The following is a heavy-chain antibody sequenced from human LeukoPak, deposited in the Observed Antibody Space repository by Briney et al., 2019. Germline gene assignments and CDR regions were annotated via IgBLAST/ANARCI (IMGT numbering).Heavy chain of an antibody. CDR1: GFIFSNYH. J-gene: IGHJ4*02. CDR2: ISRAGETV. V-gene: IGHV3-48*01. Sequence: GGSLRLSCAASGFIFSNYHMNWVRQAPGKGLEWVSYISRAGETVYYADSVKGRFTLSRDNAKNSLFLQMNSLRAEGTAVYYCARDLYTTIQGFDYWGQGALVTVSS. CDR3: ARDLYTTIQGFDY. D-gene: IGHD5-12*01.